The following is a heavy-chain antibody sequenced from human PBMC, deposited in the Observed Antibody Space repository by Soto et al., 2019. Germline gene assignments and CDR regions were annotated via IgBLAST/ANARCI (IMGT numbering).Heavy chain of an antibody. CDR2: IYYSGST. J-gene: IGHJ4*02. Sequence: PSETLSLTCTVSGGSISSSSYYWGWIRQPPGKGLEWIGSIYYSGSTYYNPSLKSRVTISVDTSKNQFSLKLSSVTAADTAVYYCARGPSGDKVDYWGQGILVTVSS. CDR3: ARGPSGDKVDY. D-gene: IGHD7-27*01. V-gene: IGHV4-39*01. CDR1: GGSISSSSYY.